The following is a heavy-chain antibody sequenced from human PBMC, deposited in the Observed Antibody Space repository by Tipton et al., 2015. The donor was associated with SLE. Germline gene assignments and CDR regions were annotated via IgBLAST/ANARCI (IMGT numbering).Heavy chain of an antibody. D-gene: IGHD3-10*01. CDR2: IYSSGSA. CDR1: GYSIRSGYF. Sequence: TLSLTCSVSGYSIRSGYFWTWIRQPAGKGLEWIGNIYSSGSANYNPSLKSRVTISVDTSKNQFSLKLNSVTAADTAVYYCAKNSGSYYFDDWGQGTLVTVSS. V-gene: IGHV4-61*09. J-gene: IGHJ4*02. CDR3: AKNSGSYYFDD.